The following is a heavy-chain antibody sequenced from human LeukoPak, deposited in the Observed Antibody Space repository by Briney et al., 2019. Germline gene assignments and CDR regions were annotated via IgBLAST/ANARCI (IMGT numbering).Heavy chain of an antibody. Sequence: ASVKVSCKASGYTFTTYGISWVRQAPGQGLEWMGWISAYNGNTNYAQKLQGRVTMTTDTSTSTAYMELRSLRSDDTAVYYYARDIPTVAPAATGPLAPYYYYGMDVWGQGTTVTVSS. CDR2: ISAYNGNT. CDR1: GYTFTTYG. V-gene: IGHV1-18*01. D-gene: IGHD2-2*01. J-gene: IGHJ6*02. CDR3: ARDIPTVAPAATGPLAPYYYYGMDV.